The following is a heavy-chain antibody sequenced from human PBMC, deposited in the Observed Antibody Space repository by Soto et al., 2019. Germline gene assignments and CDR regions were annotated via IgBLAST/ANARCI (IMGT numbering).Heavy chain of an antibody. Sequence: GESLKISCKGSGYSFTDYWIGWVRQMPGKGLEWMGIIYPGDSDTRYNPSFQGRVTISVDKSITTAYLQWSSLKASDTAMYFCARLSGARSPANFWGQGTVVTVSS. CDR1: GYSFTDYW. CDR2: IYPGDSDT. J-gene: IGHJ4*02. CDR3: ARLSGARSPANF. V-gene: IGHV5-51*01. D-gene: IGHD1-26*01.